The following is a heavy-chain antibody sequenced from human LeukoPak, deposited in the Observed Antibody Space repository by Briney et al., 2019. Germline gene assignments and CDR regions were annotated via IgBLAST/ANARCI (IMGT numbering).Heavy chain of an antibody. V-gene: IGHV1-69*13. CDR1: GGTFSSYA. J-gene: IGHJ6*02. D-gene: IGHD3-22*01. CDR2: IIPIFGTA. Sequence: SVKVSCKASGGTFSSYAISWVRQAPGQGLEWTGGIIPIFGTANYAQKFQGRVTITADESTCTAYMELSSLRSEDTAVYYCARGHYYDSSGYYYAPYYYYGMDVWGQGTTVTVSS. CDR3: ARGHYYDSSGYYYAPYYYYGMDV.